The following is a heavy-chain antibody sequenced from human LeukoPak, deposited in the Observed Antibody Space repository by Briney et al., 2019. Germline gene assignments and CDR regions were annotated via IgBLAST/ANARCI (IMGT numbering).Heavy chain of an antibody. D-gene: IGHD2-2*01. CDR2: ISAYNGNT. CDR3: ARGWVLAAKGENWFDP. J-gene: IGHJ5*02. V-gene: IGHV1-18*04. CDR1: GYTFTSYG. Sequence: ASVKVSCKASGYTFTSYGISWVRQAPGQGLEWMGWISAYNGNTNYAQKLQGRVTMTTDTSTSTAYMELRSLRSDDTAVYYCARGWVLAAKGENWFDPWGQGTLVTVSS.